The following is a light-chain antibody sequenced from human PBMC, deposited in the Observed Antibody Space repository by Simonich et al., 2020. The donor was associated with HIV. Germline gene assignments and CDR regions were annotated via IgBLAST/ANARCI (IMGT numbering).Light chain of an antibody. V-gene: IGKV2-30*02. J-gene: IGKJ2*01. Sequence: DVVMTQSPLSLPVTLGQPASISCRSSQSLVHSDGNTILIWFQQRPVQSPRRLIYKVYKRDSEVPDRFSGSGSGTDFTLKISRVEAEDVGVYYCMQALQTPPTFGQGTKLEIK. CDR1: QSLVHSDGNTI. CDR2: KVY. CDR3: MQALQTPPT.